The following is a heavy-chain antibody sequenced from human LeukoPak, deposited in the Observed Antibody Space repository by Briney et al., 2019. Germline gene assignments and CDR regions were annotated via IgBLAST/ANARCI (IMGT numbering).Heavy chain of an antibody. D-gene: IGHD5-18*01. J-gene: IGHJ3*02. CDR3: AKLHLDAFDI. CDR1: GFIFSSYG. CDR2: ISGSGSNT. Sequence: PGGSLRLSCAASGFIFSSYGMSWVRQAPGKGLEWVAAISGSGSNTYYADSVKGRFSISRDNSKNTLYLQMNSLRAEDTAVYYCAKLHLDAFDIWGQGTMVTVSS. V-gene: IGHV3-23*01.